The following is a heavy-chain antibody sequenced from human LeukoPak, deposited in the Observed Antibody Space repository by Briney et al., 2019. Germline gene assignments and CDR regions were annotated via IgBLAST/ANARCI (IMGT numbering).Heavy chain of an antibody. CDR3: ARMSTSTRIRGFFDY. J-gene: IGHJ4*02. V-gene: IGHV1-18*01. Sequence: ASVKVSCKASGYTFTSYGISWVRQAPGQGLEWMGWISAYNGNTNYAQKLQGRVTMTTDTSTSTAYMELRSLRSDDTAMYYCARMSTSTRIRGFFDYWGQGTLVTVSS. CDR1: GYTFTSYG. CDR2: ISAYNGNT. D-gene: IGHD5-12*01.